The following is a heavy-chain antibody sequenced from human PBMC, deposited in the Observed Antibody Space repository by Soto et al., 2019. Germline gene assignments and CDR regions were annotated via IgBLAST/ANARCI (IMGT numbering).Heavy chain of an antibody. CDR3: AAVGGSHFDY. D-gene: IGHD1-26*01. CDR1: GFTFTSSA. J-gene: IGHJ4*02. V-gene: IGHV1-58*01. CDR2: VVVGSGNT. Sequence: GASGKVSCKASGFTFTSSAVQWGRQARGQRLEWIGWVVVGSGNTNYAQKFQERVTITRDMSTSTAYMELSSLRSEDTAVYYCAAVGGSHFDYWGQGTLVTVSS.